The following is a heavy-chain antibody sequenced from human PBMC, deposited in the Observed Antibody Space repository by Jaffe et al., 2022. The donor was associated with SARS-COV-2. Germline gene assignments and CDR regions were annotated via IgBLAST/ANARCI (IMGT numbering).Heavy chain of an antibody. CDR1: GFSLSTSGVG. J-gene: IGHJ4*02. Sequence: QITLKESGPTLVKPTQTLTLTCTFSGFSLSTSGVGVGWIRQPPGKALEWLALIYWNDDKRYSPSLKSRLTITKDTSKNQVVLTMTNMDPVDTATYYCARAYSMSEGVSLAPSEYYFDYWGQGTLVTVSS. V-gene: IGHV2-5*01. CDR3: ARAYSMSEGVSLAPSEYYFDY. CDR2: IYWNDDK. D-gene: IGHD3-9*01.